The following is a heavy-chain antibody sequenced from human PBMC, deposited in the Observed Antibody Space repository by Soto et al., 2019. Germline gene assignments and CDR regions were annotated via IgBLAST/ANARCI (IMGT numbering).Heavy chain of an antibody. Sequence: PGGSLRLSCAASGFTISSYAMSWVRQAPGKGLEWVSAISGSGGSTYYADSVKGRFTISRDNSKNTLYPQMNSLRAEDTAVYYCAKDLDITGTTMDYWGQGTLVTVSS. CDR3: AKDLDITGTTMDY. D-gene: IGHD1-20*01. J-gene: IGHJ4*02. CDR2: ISGSGGST. V-gene: IGHV3-23*01. CDR1: GFTISSYA.